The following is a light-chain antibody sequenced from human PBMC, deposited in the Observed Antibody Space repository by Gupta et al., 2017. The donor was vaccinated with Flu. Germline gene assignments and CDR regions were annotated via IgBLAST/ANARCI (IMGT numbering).Light chain of an antibody. Sequence: GDRVTITCRASQGIRNDLGWYQQKPGQAPKLLVYAASNLQSGVPSRFSGSGSGTDFTLTISGLQPEDVATYYCLQDYRYPRTFGQGTKLTIK. CDR1: QGIRND. J-gene: IGKJ2*01. CDR3: LQDYRYPRT. CDR2: AAS. V-gene: IGKV1-6*01.